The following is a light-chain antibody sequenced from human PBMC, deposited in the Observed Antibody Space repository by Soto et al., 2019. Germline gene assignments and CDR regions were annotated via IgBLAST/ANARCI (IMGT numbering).Light chain of an antibody. J-gene: IGKJ1*01. Sequence: QMTQSPSTLSASVGDRVTITCRASQSIRSWLAWYQQRPGQAPKVLIYDASNLEFGVPSRFSGSGFGTEVTLTISSLQPDDFATYYCQQYNSVPWTFGRGTKVEIK. CDR1: QSIRSW. CDR2: DAS. V-gene: IGKV1-5*01. CDR3: QQYNSVPWT.